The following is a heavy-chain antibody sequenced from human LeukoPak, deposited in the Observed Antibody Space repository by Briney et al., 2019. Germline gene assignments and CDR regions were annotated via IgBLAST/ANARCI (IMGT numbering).Heavy chain of an antibody. J-gene: IGHJ5*02. CDR1: GGSFSGYY. D-gene: IGHD3-3*01. CDR2: INHSGST. CDR3: AREIAGRPYYDFWSGAPYNWFDP. V-gene: IGHV4-34*01. Sequence: SETLSLTCAVYGGSFSGYYWSWIRQPPGKGLEWIGEINHSGSTNYNPSLKSRVTISVDTSKNQFSLKLSSVTAADTAVYYCAREIAGRPYYDFWSGAPYNWFDPWGQGTLVTVSS.